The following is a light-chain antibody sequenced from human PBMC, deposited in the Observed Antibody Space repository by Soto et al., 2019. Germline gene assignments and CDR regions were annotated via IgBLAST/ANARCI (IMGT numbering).Light chain of an antibody. CDR1: SSNIGSNT. J-gene: IGLJ1*01. Sequence: QSVQTHPPSASWTTGHMFTISCSGSSSNIGSNTVNWYQQLPGTAPKLLIYTNNQRPSGVPDRFSGSKSGTSASLAISWLQSEDEPDYYCAAWDDSLTGYVFGTGTKVTAL. V-gene: IGLV1-44*01. CDR2: TNN. CDR3: AAWDDSLTGYV.